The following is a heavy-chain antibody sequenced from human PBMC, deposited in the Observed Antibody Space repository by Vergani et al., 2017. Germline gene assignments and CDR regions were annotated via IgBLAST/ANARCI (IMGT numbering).Heavy chain of an antibody. CDR3: AKARGSVGATTDY. CDR1: GFTFSSYA. V-gene: IGHV3-23*01. J-gene: IGHJ4*02. D-gene: IGHD1-26*01. CDR2: ISGSGGST. Sequence: EVQLLESGGGLVQPGGSLRLSCAASGFTFSSYAMSWVRQAPGKGLEWVSAISGSGGSTYYADSVKGRFTISRDNSKNTLYLQMNSLRAEATAVYYCAKARGSVGATTDYWGQGTLVTVSS.